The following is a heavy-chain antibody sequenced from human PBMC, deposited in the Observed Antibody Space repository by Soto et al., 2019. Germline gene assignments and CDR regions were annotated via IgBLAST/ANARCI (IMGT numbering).Heavy chain of an antibody. V-gene: IGHV3-73*01. CDR2: IRSKANSFAT. CDR3: ISLSFSSSWYY. D-gene: IGHD6-13*01. CDR1: GLTFTGSA. J-gene: IGHJ4*02. Sequence: GGSLRLSCAASGLTFTGSAMHWVRQASGKGLEWVGRIRSKANSFATAYAASVKDRFIISRDDSKNTAYLQMNSLKTEDTAMYYCISLSFSSSWYYWGQGTLVTVS.